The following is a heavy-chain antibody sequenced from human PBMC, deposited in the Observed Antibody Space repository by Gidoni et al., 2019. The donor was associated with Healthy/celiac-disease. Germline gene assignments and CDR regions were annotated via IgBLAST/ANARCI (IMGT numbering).Heavy chain of an antibody. V-gene: IGHV1-18*01. CDR2: ISAYNGNT. Sequence: QVQLVQSGAEVKKPAASVKDPCNASGYTFTSYGISWVRQAPGQGLEWMGWISAYNGNTNYAQKLQGRVTMTTDTSTSTAYMELRSLRSDDTAVDYCARGAIVVVTGGMDVWGQGTTVTVSS. CDR1: GYTFTSYG. J-gene: IGHJ6*02. CDR3: ARGAIVVVTGGMDV. D-gene: IGHD2-21*02.